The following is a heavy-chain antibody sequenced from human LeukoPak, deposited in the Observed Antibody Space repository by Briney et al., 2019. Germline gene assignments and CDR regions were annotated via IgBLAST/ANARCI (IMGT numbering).Heavy chain of an antibody. D-gene: IGHD5-24*01. J-gene: IGHJ6*03. CDR3: ARVRSKSERWLQLYYYYMDV. V-gene: IGHV4-59*01. CDR2: IYYSGST. Sequence: PSETLSLTCTVSGGSISSYYWSWIRQPPGKGLEWIGYIYYSGSTNYNPSLKSRVTISVDMSKNQFSLKLSSVTAADTAVYYCARVRSKSERWLQLYYYYMDVWGKGTTVTISS. CDR1: GGSISSYY.